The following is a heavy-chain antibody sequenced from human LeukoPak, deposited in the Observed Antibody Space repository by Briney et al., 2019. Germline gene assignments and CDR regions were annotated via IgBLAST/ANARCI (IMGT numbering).Heavy chain of an antibody. CDR3: VKEAGAVLAVAGTGGWYFDY. CDR1: GFTFSSYA. CDR2: ISSNGGST. Sequence: PGGSLRLSCSASGFTFSSYAMHWVRQAPGKGLEYVSAISSNGGSTYYADSVKGRFTISRDNSKNTLYLQMSSLRAEDTAVYYCVKEAGAVLAVAGTGGWYFDYWGQGTLVTVSS. J-gene: IGHJ4*02. V-gene: IGHV3-64D*06. D-gene: IGHD6-19*01.